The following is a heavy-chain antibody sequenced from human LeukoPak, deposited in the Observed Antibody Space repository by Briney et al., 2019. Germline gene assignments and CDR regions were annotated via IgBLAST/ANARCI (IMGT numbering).Heavy chain of an antibody. CDR3: ARAREPWGEGVANY. J-gene: IGHJ4*02. Sequence: ASVKVSCKASGYSFISYDISWVRQAPGQGLEWMGWISAYNGNTNYEQKLQGRVTMTTDTSTSTAYMELRSLRSDDTAVYYCARAREPWGEGVANYWGQGTLVTVSS. V-gene: IGHV1-18*01. CDR1: GYSFISYD. CDR2: ISAYNGNT. D-gene: IGHD3-10*01.